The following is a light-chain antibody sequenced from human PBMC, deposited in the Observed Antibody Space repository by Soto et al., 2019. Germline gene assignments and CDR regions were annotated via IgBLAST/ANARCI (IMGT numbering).Light chain of an antibody. CDR3: QPYGDSSST. CDR1: QTIAYNF. Sequence: IVLTQSPGTLSVSPGEVATLSCGASQTIAYNFLAWYQQKPGLAPMLLVYDASKRATGIPDRFSGSGSGTDFTLNIPTLEPEDFAVYYCQPYGDSSSTFGGGTRVEI. CDR2: DAS. V-gene: IGKV3D-20*01. J-gene: IGKJ4*01.